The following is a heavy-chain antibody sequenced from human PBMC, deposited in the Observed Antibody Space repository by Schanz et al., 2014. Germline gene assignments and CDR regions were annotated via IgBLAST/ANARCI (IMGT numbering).Heavy chain of an antibody. J-gene: IGHJ4*02. D-gene: IGHD6-13*01. CDR2: IYIGGNT. CDR1: GITFSSHS. CDR3: VSQTGSPNY. Sequence: EVHLVESGGGLVQPGGSLRLSCAASGITFSSHSFNWVRQAPGKGLEWVSFIYIGGNTYYADSVKGRFTISRDNSKNTVYIQMNSLRAEDTAVYFCVSQTGSPNYWGQGTLVTVSS. V-gene: IGHV3-66*04.